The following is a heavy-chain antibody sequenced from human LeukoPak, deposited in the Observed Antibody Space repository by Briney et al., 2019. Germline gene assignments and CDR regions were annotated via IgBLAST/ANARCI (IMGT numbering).Heavy chain of an antibody. CDR2: INSDGSST. CDR1: GFTFSSYW. Sequence: GGSLRLSCAASGFTFSSYWMHWVRQVPGKGLVWVSRINSDGSSTSYADSVKGRFTISRDNAKNTLYVQMNSLRAEDTAVYYCSPGWGHAFDIWARGTMVTVPS. CDR3: SPGWGHAFDI. D-gene: IGHD3-16*01. V-gene: IGHV3-74*01. J-gene: IGHJ3*02.